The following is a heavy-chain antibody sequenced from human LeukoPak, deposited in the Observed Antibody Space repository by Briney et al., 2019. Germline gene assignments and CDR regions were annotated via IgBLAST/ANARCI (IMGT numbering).Heavy chain of an antibody. CDR3: ARFLGYCSSGSCYTFDY. J-gene: IGHJ4*02. Sequence: SETLSLTCTVSGGSISSGDYYWSWIRQPPGKGLEWIGYIYYSGSTYYNPSLKSRVTISVDTSKNQFSLKLSSVTAADTAVYYCARFLGYCSSGSCYTFDYWGQGTLVTVSS. CDR1: GGSISSGDYY. D-gene: IGHD2-15*01. V-gene: IGHV4-30-4*08. CDR2: IYYSGST.